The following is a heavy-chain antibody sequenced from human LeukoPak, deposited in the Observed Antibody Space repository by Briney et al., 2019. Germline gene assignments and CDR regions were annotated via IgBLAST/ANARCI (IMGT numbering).Heavy chain of an antibody. CDR2: IIPIFGTA. CDR3: AREQDYGDYVPFDY. D-gene: IGHD4-17*01. V-gene: IGHV1-69*01. Sequence: ASVKVSCKASGGTFSSYAISWVRQAPGQGLEWMGGIIPIFGTANYAQKLQGRVTITADESTSTAYMELSSLRSEDTAVYYCAREQDYGDYVPFDYWGQGTLVTVSS. CDR1: GGTFSSYA. J-gene: IGHJ4*02.